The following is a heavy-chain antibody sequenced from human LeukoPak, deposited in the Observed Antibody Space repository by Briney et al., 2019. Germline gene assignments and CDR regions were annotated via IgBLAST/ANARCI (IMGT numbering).Heavy chain of an antibody. CDR2: ISYDGSDK. V-gene: IGHV3-30-3*01. J-gene: IGHJ4*02. D-gene: IGHD3-9*01. CDR3: MGLRYFDWD. Sequence: GGSLRLSCAASGFTFSSYAMHWVRQAPGKGLEWVAVISYDGSDKYYADSVKGRFTISRDNAKNSLYLQMNSLRAEDTAVYYCMGLRYFDWDWGQGTLVTVSS. CDR1: GFTFSSYA.